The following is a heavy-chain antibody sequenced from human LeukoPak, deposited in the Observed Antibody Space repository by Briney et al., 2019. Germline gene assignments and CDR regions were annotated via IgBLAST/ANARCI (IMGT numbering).Heavy chain of an antibody. CDR1: GFTFSSYA. D-gene: IGHD3-10*01. J-gene: IGHJ3*02. Sequence: PGGSLRLSCAASGFTFSSYAMSWVRQAPGKGLEWVSAISASDGRTWCADSVRGRFTISRDNFKNTLYVQINSLRAEDTAVYYCVRDKRFPDDVFDIWGQGTLVTVSS. CDR2: ISASDGRT. V-gene: IGHV3-23*01. CDR3: VRDKRFPDDVFDI.